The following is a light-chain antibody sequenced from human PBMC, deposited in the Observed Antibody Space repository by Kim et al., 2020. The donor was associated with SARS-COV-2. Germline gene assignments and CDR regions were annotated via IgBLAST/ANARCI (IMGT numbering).Light chain of an antibody. CDR3: HQYGSSPRT. CDR1: QSVISDY. Sequence: SPGERPTLSCRASQSVISDYLAWYQQKPGQAPRLLIYGASTRATGIPDRFSGSGSGTDFTLIISRLEPEDFALYYCHQYGSSPRTFGQGTKVDIK. CDR2: GAS. V-gene: IGKV3-20*01. J-gene: IGKJ1*01.